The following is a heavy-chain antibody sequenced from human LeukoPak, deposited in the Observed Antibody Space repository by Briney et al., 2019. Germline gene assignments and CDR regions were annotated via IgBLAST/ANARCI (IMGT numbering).Heavy chain of an antibody. CDR1: GFTFSSYA. CDR3: ARGGYHAYYLDY. V-gene: IGHV3-30-3*01. Sequence: PGGSLRLSCAASGFTFSSYAMHWVRQAPGKGLEWVAVISYDGSNKYYADSVKGRFTISRDSSNNTLYLQMNSLRAEDTAVYYCARGGYHAYYLDYWGQGSLVTVSS. D-gene: IGHD5-18*01. J-gene: IGHJ4*02. CDR2: ISYDGSNK.